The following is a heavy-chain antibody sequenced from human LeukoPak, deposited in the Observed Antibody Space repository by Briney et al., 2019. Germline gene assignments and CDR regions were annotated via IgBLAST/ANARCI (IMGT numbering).Heavy chain of an antibody. J-gene: IGHJ4*02. CDR3: ATGPLGYCGGDCYPF. D-gene: IGHD2-21*02. V-gene: IGHV1-24*01. Sequence: ASVKVSCKVSGYTLTELSMHWVRQAPGKGLEWMGGFDPEDGETIYAQKFQGRVTMTEDTSTDTAYMELSSLRSEDTAVYYCATGPLGYCGGDCYPFWGQGTLVTVTS. CDR2: FDPEDGET. CDR1: GYTLTELS.